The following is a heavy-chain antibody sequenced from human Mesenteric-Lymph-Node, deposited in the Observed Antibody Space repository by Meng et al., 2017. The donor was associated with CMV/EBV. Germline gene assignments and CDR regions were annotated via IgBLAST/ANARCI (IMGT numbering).Heavy chain of an antibody. D-gene: IGHD1-7*01. CDR2: INSDGSST. CDR1: GFTLNNYW. J-gene: IGHJ4*01. V-gene: IGHV3-74*01. Sequence: GESLKISCAASGFTLNNYWIHWVRQASGKGLVWVSRINSDGSSTSYADSVKGRFTISRDNAKNTLYLQMNSLRAEDTAVYYCARNYYPDYWGQGTLVTVS. CDR3: ARNYYPDY.